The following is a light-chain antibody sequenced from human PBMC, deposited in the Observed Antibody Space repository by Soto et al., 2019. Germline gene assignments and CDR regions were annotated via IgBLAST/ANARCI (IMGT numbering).Light chain of an antibody. V-gene: IGKV3-20*01. CDR1: QSFTSTY. CDR2: STS. CDR3: HHYGGAPRA. Sequence: EIVLTQSPGTLSLSPGERASLSCRARQSFTSTYLAWYQQKPGQAPRLLIYSTSTRATGIPDRFSGSGSGTDFTLTISRLEPEDFAVYYCHHYGGAPRAFGQGTKVEIK. J-gene: IGKJ1*01.